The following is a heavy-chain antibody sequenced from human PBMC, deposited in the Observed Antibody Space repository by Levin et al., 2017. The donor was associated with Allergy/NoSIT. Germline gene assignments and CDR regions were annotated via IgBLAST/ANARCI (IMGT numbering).Heavy chain of an antibody. J-gene: IGHJ3*02. D-gene: IGHD3-10*01. CDR1: GYTFTGYY. CDR2: INPNSGGT. CDR3: ARDDYYYGSGRAFDS. V-gene: IGHV1-2*02. Sequence: ASVKVSCKASGYTFTGYYMHWVRQAPGQGLEWMGWINPNSGGTNYAQKFQGRVTMTRDTSISTAYMELSRLRSDDTAVYYCARDDYYYGSGRAFDSWGQGTMVTVSS.